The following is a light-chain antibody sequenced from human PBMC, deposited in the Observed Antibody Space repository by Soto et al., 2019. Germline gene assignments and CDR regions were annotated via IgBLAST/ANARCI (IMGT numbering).Light chain of an antibody. CDR1: SSDVGGYNY. V-gene: IGLV2-8*01. Sequence: QSAPTQPPSASGSPGQSVTFSCTGTSSDVGGYNYVSWYQQYPGKAPKLMIYDVYKRPSGVPDRFSGSKSGNTASLTVSGLQPEDEDDYYCSAYAGSSNWVFGGGTKLTVL. CDR3: SAYAGSSNWV. J-gene: IGLJ2*01. CDR2: DVY.